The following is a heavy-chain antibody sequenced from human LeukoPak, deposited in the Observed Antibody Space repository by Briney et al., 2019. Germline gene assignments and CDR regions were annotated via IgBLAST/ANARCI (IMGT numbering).Heavy chain of an antibody. CDR3: ARELYGDYDAGGFDY. Sequence: KTGGSLGLSCAASGFTFSSYGMNWVRQAPGKGLEWVSSISSSSSYIYYADSVKGRFTISRDNAKNSLYLQMNSLRAEDTAVYYCARELYGDYDAGGFDYWGQGTLVTVSS. V-gene: IGHV3-21*01. D-gene: IGHD4-17*01. J-gene: IGHJ4*02. CDR1: GFTFSSYG. CDR2: ISSSSSYI.